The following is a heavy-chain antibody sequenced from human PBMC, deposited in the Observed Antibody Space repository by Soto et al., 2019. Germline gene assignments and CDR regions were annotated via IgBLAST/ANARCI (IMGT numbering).Heavy chain of an antibody. CDR1: GYTFTGYY. V-gene: IGHV1-2*02. D-gene: IGHD2-15*01. J-gene: IGHJ6*02. CDR3: ARGAVVVPNGLIAGMDV. CDR2: INPNSGGT. Sequence: ASVKVSCKASGYTFTGYYMHWVRQAPGQGLEWMGWINPNSGGTNYAQKFQGRVTMTRDTSISTVYMELSRLRSEDTAVYYCARGAVVVPNGLIAGMDVWGLGTTVTVSS.